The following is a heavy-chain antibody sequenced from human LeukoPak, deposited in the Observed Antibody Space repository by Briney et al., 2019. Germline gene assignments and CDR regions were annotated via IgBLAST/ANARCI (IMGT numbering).Heavy chain of an antibody. V-gene: IGHV4-34*01. Sequence: SETLSLTCAAYGGSFSGYYWSWIRQPPGKGLEWIGEINHSGSTNYNPSLKSRVTISVDTSKNQFSLKLSSVTAADTAVYYCASSVVTAIYDAFDIWGQGTMVTVSS. CDR2: INHSGST. CDR1: GGSFSGYY. D-gene: IGHD2-21*02. J-gene: IGHJ3*02. CDR3: ASSVVTAIYDAFDI.